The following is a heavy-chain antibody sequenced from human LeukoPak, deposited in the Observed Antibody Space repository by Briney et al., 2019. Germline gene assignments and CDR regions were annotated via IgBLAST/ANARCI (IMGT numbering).Heavy chain of an antibody. J-gene: IGHJ6*02. CDR3: ARAYGGYYGMDV. CDR2: INHSGST. D-gene: IGHD4-23*01. V-gene: IGHV4-34*01. Sequence: SETLSLTCAVYGGSFSGYYWSWIRQPPGKGLEWIGEINHSGSTNYNPSLKSRVTISVDTSKNQFSLKLSSVTAADTAVYYCARAYGGYYGMDVWGQGTTVTVSS. CDR1: GGSFSGYY.